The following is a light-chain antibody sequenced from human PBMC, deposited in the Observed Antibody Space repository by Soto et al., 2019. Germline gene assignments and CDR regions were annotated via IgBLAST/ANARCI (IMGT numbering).Light chain of an antibody. CDR1: QTVNSDY. Sequence: ETVLTQSPGTVSLSPGERATLSFTTSQTVNSDYLAWYQQKPVQAPRLLIYCVFNRATGIPDRFSGSGSGTYFTLTISGPEPEDSAVYYCQHYDGSHRTFGQGTNLEI. V-gene: IGKV3-20*01. CDR3: QHYDGSHRT. J-gene: IGKJ2*01. CDR2: CVF.